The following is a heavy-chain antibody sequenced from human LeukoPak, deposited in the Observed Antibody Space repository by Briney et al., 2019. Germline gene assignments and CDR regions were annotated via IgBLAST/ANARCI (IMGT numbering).Heavy chain of an antibody. J-gene: IGHJ4*02. Sequence: SVKVSCKASGGTFSSYAISWLRQAPGQGLEWLGRIIPIFGTANYAQKFQGRVTITTDESTSTAYMELSSLRSEDTAVYYCAREAHYYDSSGYYFPFDYWGQGTLVTVSS. V-gene: IGHV1-69*05. CDR3: AREAHYYDSSGYYFPFDY. CDR2: IIPIFGTA. CDR1: GGTFSSYA. D-gene: IGHD3-22*01.